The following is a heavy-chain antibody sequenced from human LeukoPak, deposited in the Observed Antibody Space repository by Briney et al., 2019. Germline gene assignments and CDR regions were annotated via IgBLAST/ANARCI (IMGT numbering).Heavy chain of an antibody. V-gene: IGHV4-34*01. CDR2: INHSGST. Sequence: SETLSLTCAVYGGSFSGYYWSWIRQPPGKGLEWIGEINHSGSTNYNPSLKSRVTISVDTSKNQFSLKLNSVTAADTAVYYCARGTSVRGVIKYYYYYYMDVWGKGTTVTVSS. D-gene: IGHD3-10*01. CDR3: ARGTSVRGVIKYYYYYYMDV. J-gene: IGHJ6*03. CDR1: GGSFSGYY.